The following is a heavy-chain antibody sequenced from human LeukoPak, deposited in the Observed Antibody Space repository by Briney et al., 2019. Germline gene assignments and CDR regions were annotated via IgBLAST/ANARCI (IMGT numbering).Heavy chain of an antibody. J-gene: IGHJ5*01. CDR2: IRSNGSNR. Sequence: GESLRLSCAASGFTFSGYGMYWVRQAPGKGLEWGGFIRSNGSNRHYVDSVKGRFTISRDNSKNTLYLQMNSLRVEDTAGYYCAKDSTGYWFESWGHGTLVTVSA. V-gene: IGHV3-30*02. CDR3: AKDSTGYWFES. CDR1: GFTFSGYG. D-gene: IGHD1-14*01.